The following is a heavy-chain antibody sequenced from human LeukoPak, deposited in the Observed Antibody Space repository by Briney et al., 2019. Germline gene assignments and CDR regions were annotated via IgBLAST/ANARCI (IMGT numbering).Heavy chain of an antibody. CDR2: ISYDGSNK. V-gene: IGHV3-30*18. D-gene: IGHD6-19*01. CDR1: GFTFSSYG. J-gene: IGHJ4*02. Sequence: PGRSLRLSCAASGFTFSSYGMHWVRQAPGKGLELVAVISYDGSNKYYADSVKGRFTISRDNSKNTLYLQMNSLRAEDTAVYYCAKDGDSSGWYYFDYWGQGTLVTVSS. CDR3: AKDGDSSGWYYFDY.